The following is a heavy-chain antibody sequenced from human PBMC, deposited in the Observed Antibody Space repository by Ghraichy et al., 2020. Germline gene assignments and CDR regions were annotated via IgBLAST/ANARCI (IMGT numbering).Heavy chain of an antibody. Sequence: GGSLRLSCAASGFTFSSYAMHWVRQAPGKGLEWVAVISYDGSNKYYADSVKGRFTISRDNSKNTLYLQMNSLRAEDTAVYYCARGPFYSYGIYYFDYWGQGTLVTVSS. CDR1: GFTFSSYA. V-gene: IGHV3-30*04. D-gene: IGHD5-18*01. CDR3: ARGPFYSYGIYYFDY. CDR2: ISYDGSNK. J-gene: IGHJ4*02.